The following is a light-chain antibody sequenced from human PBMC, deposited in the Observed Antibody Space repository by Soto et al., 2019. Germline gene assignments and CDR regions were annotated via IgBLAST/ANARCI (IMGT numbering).Light chain of an antibody. CDR3: QQRSNWPPMYT. V-gene: IGKV3-11*01. CDR1: QSVSSY. CDR2: DAS. Sequence: EIVLTQSPATLSLSPGERATLSCRASQSVSSYLAWYQQKPGQAPRLLIYDASNRATGIPARFSGSGSGTDFTLTXSXLEXEXXAVYYCQQRSNWPPMYTFGQGTKLEIK. J-gene: IGKJ2*01.